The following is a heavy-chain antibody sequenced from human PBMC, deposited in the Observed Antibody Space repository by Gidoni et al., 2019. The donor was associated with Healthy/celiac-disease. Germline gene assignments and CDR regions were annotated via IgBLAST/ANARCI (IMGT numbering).Heavy chain of an antibody. V-gene: IGHV3-23*01. CDR1: GFTFSSYP. J-gene: IGHJ4*02. CDR3: AKAIYSSSWLGEVWYFDY. D-gene: IGHD6-13*01. CDR2: ISGSGGST. Sequence: EVQLLESGGGLVQPGGSLRLSCAASGFTFSSYPLSWVRQAPGTGRGWVSAISGSGGSTYYADSVKGRFTISRDNSKNTLYLQMNSLRAEDTAVYYCAKAIYSSSWLGEVWYFDYWGQGTLVTVSS.